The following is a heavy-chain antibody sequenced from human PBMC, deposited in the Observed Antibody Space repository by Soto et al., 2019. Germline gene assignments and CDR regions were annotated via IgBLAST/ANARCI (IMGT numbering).Heavy chain of an antibody. CDR2: IHYSGSA. D-gene: IGHD2-21*01. V-gene: IGHV4-31*03. CDR3: AREVIETSAIVGDAFDI. J-gene: IGHJ3*02. Sequence: QVQLQESGPGLVKPSQTLSLTCTVSGVSISSGNYFWSWIRQHPGKGLEWIGYIHYSGSAHYNPSLMSRVTISVDTSKNQFSLKMNSVTAADTAVYYCAREVIETSAIVGDAFDIWGQGTMVTVSS. CDR1: GVSISSGNYF.